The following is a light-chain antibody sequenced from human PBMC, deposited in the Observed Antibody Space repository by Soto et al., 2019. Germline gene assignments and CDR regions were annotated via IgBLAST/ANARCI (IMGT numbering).Light chain of an antibody. V-gene: IGKV3-15*01. J-gene: IGKJ1*01. Sequence: EIVMTQSPATLSVSPGKRATLSCRASQSVSSNLAWYQQKPGQAPRLLIYGASTRATGIPGRFSGSGSRTEFTLTISSLQSEDFDVYYCQKYNNWPRTFGQGTKVEIK. CDR1: QSVSSN. CDR3: QKYNNWPRT. CDR2: GAS.